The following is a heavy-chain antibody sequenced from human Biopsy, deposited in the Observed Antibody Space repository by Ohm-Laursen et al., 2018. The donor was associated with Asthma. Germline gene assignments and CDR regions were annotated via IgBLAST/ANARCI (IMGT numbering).Heavy chain of an antibody. V-gene: IGHV3-30-3*02. CDR1: GFVFSSHA. Sequence: SLRLSCAASGFVFSSHAMHWVRQAPGKGLEWVAVVSHDGGVAHYADSMKGRFTISRDNAKSTLYLQMNRLRTDDTAVYYCAKRRGYSDLTDFDHWGQGTLVTVSS. J-gene: IGHJ4*02. D-gene: IGHD3-3*01. CDR3: AKRRGYSDLTDFDH. CDR2: VSHDGGVA.